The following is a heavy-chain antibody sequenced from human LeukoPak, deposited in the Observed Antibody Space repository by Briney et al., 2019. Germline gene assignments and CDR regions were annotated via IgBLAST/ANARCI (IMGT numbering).Heavy chain of an antibody. Sequence: ASVRVSCKASGYTFTGYYMHWVRQAPGQGLEWMGWINPNSGGTNYAQKFQGRVTMTRDTSISTAYMELSRLRSDDTAVYYCARGGSSWRIRSFDYWGQGTLVTVSS. CDR2: INPNSGGT. V-gene: IGHV1-2*02. D-gene: IGHD6-13*01. CDR1: GYTFTGYY. J-gene: IGHJ4*02. CDR3: ARGGSSWRIRSFDY.